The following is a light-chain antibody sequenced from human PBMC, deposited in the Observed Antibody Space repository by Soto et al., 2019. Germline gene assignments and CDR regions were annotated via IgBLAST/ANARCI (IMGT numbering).Light chain of an antibody. CDR2: SAS. J-gene: IGKJ1*01. CDR3: QRYGG. V-gene: IGKV3-20*01. CDR1: QSVSSSH. Sequence: EIVLTQSPGTLSLSPGERATLSCRASQSVSSSHLAWYQQKPGQAPRLLIYSASSRATGIPDRFIGSGSGTDFTLTISRLEPEDFAVYYCQRYGGFGQWTKV.